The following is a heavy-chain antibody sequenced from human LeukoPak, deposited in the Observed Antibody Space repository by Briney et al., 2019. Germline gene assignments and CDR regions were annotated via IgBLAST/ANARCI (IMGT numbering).Heavy chain of an antibody. J-gene: IGHJ3*02. V-gene: IGHV3-21*01. CDR3: ERGGYDFWSEGHAFDI. Sequence: GGSLRLSCAASGFTFSSYSMNWVRQAPGKGLEWVSSISSSSSSYIYDADSVKGRFTISRDNAKNSLYLQRNSLRAEDTDVYYCERGGYDFWSEGHAFDIWGQGKMVTVSS. CDR1: GFTFSSYS. CDR2: ISSSSSSYI. D-gene: IGHD3-3*01.